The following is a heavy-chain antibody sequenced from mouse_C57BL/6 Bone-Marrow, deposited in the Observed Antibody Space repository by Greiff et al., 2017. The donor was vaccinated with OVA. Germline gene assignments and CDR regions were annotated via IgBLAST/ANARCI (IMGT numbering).Heavy chain of an antibody. CDR1: GYTFTSYW. Sequence: QVQLQQPGAELVKPGASVKLSCKASGYTFTSYWMHWVTQRPGQGLEWIGMIHPNSGSTNYNEKFKSKATLTVDKSSSTAYMQLSSLTSEDSAVYYCARGVTTHYAMDYWGQGTSVTVSS. CDR2: IHPNSGST. V-gene: IGHV1-64*01. D-gene: IGHD2-2*01. J-gene: IGHJ4*01. CDR3: ARGVTTHYAMDY.